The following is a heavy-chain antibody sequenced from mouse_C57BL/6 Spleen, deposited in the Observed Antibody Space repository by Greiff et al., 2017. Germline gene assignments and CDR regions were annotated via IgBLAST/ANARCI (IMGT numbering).Heavy chain of an antibody. CDR2: ISYDGSN. J-gene: IGHJ3*01. D-gene: IGHD4-1*01. CDR3: ARVLGPFAY. CDR1: GYSITSGYY. Sequence: EVKLQESGPRLVKPSQSLSLTCSVTGYSITSGYYWNWIRQFPGNKLEWMGYISYDGSNNYNPSLKNRISITRETSKNQYFLKLKSVTTEDTATYYCARVLGPFAYWGQGTLVTVSA. V-gene: IGHV3-6*01.